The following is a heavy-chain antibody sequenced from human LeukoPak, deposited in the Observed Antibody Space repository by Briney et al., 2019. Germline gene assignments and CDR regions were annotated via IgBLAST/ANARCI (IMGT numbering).Heavy chain of an antibody. J-gene: IGHJ4*02. D-gene: IGHD1-26*01. CDR3: ARDPYSGSYADY. Sequence: ASVKVSCKASGYTFTGYYMHWVRQAPGQGLEWMGRISPNSGGTNYAQKFQGRVTMTRDTSISTAYMELSRLRSDDTAVYYCARDPYSGSYADYWGQGTLVTVSS. V-gene: IGHV1-2*06. CDR2: ISPNSGGT. CDR1: GYTFTGYY.